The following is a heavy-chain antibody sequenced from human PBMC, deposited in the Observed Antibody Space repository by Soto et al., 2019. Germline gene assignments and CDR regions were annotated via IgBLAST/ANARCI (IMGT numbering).Heavy chain of an antibody. CDR1: GGSISGYY. CDR3: ARTSKNWFDP. CDR2: VYYSGGA. J-gene: IGHJ5*02. V-gene: IGHV4-59*01. D-gene: IGHD2-2*01. Sequence: SETLSLTCTVSGGSISGYYWSWIRQPPGKGLEWIGNVYYSGGAKYNPSVKRRVSISVDTSKNQFSLNLSSVTAADTAVYYCARTSKNWFDPWGQGTLVTVSS.